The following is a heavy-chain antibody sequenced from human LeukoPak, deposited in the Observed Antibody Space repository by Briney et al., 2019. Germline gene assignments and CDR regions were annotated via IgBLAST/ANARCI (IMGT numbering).Heavy chain of an antibody. D-gene: IGHD6-19*01. J-gene: IGHJ4*02. CDR3: ARPYSSGAGFDY. V-gene: IGHV4-61*01. CDR1: GGSVSSGSYY. Sequence: PSETLSLTCTVSGGSVSSGSYYWSWIRQPPGKGLEWIGYIYYSGSTNYNPSLKSRVTISVDTSKNQFSLKLSSVTAADTAVYYCARPYSSGAGFDYWGQGTLVTVSS. CDR2: IYYSGST.